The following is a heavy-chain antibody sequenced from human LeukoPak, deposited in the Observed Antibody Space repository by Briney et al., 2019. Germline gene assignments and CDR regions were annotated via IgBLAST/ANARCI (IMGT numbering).Heavy chain of an antibody. D-gene: IGHD6-13*01. CDR3: ARAPYSSSWYPFDY. CDR1: GGSISSYY. Sequence: SETLSLTCTVSGGSISSYYWSWIRQPPGKGLEWIGYTYYSGSTNYNPFLKSRVTISVDTSKNQFSLKLSSVTAADTAVYYCARAPYSSSWYPFDYWGQGTLVTVSS. J-gene: IGHJ4*02. CDR2: TYYSGST. V-gene: IGHV4-59*12.